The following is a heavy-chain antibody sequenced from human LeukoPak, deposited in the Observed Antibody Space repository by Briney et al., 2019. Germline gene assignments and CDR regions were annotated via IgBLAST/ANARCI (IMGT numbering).Heavy chain of an antibody. CDR3: ATVPPGLVPAARWGPNWFDP. J-gene: IGHJ5*02. V-gene: IGHV1-24*01. Sequence: GASVKVSCKVSGYTLTELSMHWVRQAPGKGLEWMGGFDPEDGETIYAQKFQGRVTMTEDTSTDTAYMELSSLRSEDTAVYYCATVPPGLVPAARWGPNWFDPWGQGTLVNVSS. CDR1: GYTLTELS. CDR2: FDPEDGET. D-gene: IGHD2-2*01.